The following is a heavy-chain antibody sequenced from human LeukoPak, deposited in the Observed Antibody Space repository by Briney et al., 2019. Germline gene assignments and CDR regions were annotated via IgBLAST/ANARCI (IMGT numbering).Heavy chain of an antibody. D-gene: IGHD3-22*01. CDR1: GGSISSSSYY. CDR3: ASNGYGSSGYYSD. Sequence: SETLSLTCTVSGGSISSSSYYWGWIRQPPGKGLEWIGSIYYSGSAYYNPSLKSRVTISVDTSKNQFSLKLSSVTAADTAVYYCASNGYGSSGYYSDWGQGTLVTVSS. J-gene: IGHJ4*02. CDR2: IYYSGSA. V-gene: IGHV4-39*01.